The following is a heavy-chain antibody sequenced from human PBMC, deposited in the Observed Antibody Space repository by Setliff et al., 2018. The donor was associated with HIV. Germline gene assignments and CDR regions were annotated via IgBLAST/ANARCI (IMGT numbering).Heavy chain of an antibody. CDR3: ARARITMIGGRLEPYAFDR. D-gene: IGHD3-10*01. CDR1: GGSFSTYY. CDR2: VHSTGTT. V-gene: IGHV4-4*07. J-gene: IGHJ3*01. Sequence: LSLTCTVSGGSFSTYYWSWIRQPAGEGPEYIGRVHSTGTTIYNPSLKSRVTMSVDASKNQLSLKLRSATAADTAVYYCARARITMIGGRLEPYAFDRWGQGTKVTVSS.